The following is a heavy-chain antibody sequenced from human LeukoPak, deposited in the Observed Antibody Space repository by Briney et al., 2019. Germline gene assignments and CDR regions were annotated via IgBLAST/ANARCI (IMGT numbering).Heavy chain of an antibody. Sequence: SETLSLTCSVSGGSISSGDYYWSWIRQPPGKGMGWIGYIYYSGSTYYNPSLKSRVTISVDTSKNQFSLKLSSVTDADTAVYYCAREQGYYYDSSGYYRYFDLWGRGTLVTVSS. D-gene: IGHD3-22*01. CDR1: GGSISSGDYY. V-gene: IGHV4-30-4*01. CDR2: IYYSGST. J-gene: IGHJ2*01. CDR3: AREQGYYYDSSGYYRYFDL.